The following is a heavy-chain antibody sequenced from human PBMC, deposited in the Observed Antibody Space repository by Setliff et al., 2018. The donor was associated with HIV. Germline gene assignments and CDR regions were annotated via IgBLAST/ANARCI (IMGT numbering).Heavy chain of an antibody. CDR3: ARPPKSYGSGSDAFDI. D-gene: IGHD3-10*01. J-gene: IGHJ3*02. CDR2: IYPGDSDT. Sequence: GESPKISCKGSGCSFTSYWIGWVRQMPGKGLEWMGIIYPGDSDTRYSPSFQGQVTISADKSISTAYLQWSSLKASDTAMYYCARPPKSYGSGSDAFDIWGQGTMVTVSS. CDR1: GCSFTSYW. V-gene: IGHV5-51*01.